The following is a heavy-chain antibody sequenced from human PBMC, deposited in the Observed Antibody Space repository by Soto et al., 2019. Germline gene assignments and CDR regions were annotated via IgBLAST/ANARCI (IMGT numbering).Heavy chain of an antibody. CDR3: ARHPPQSYYS. CDR1: GGSISSSSYF. V-gene: IGHV4-39*01. J-gene: IGHJ4*02. D-gene: IGHD2-21*01. CDR2: IDYTETT. Sequence: LSLTCTVSGGSISSSSYFWAWIRQPPGKGLEWIGSIDYTETTYYNRSLKSRVTISVDTSKNQFSLKVNSVTAADTAVYYCARHPPQSYYSWGQGTLVTVSS.